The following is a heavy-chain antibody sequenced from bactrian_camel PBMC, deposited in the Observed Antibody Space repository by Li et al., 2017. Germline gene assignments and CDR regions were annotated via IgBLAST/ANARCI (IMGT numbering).Heavy chain of an antibody. CDR2: IHTDGTT. Sequence: HVQLVESGGGSVQAGGSLRLSCSATDYTYPMNCLGWFRQAPGKEREGVATIHTDGTTNYAESVKGLFTISRDNAKNTLYQQLSSMKTEDTAMYYCASDLMTWSTGSFDYWGQGTQVTVS. CDR1: DYTYPMNC. CDR3: ASDLMTWSTGSFDY. J-gene: IGHJ4*01. D-gene: IGHD2*01. V-gene: IGHV3S53*01.